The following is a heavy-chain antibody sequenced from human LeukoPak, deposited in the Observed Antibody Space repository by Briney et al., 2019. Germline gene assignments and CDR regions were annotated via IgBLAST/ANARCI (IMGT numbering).Heavy chain of an antibody. CDR1: GGSISNNDYY. CDR2: VSYSGSS. D-gene: IGHD5-24*01. Sequence: SETLSLTCTVSGGSISNNDYYWGWIRLPPGEGLDWIGSVSYSGSSYYKSSLKSRVTISVDTSKNQFSLKLSSVTAADTAVYYCARGRWLHPFDYWGQGTLVTVSS. J-gene: IGHJ4*02. V-gene: IGHV4-39*07. CDR3: ARGRWLHPFDY.